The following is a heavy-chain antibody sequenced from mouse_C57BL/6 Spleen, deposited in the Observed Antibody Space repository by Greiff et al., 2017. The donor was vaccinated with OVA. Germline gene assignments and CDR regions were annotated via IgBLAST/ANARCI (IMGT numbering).Heavy chain of an antibody. D-gene: IGHD2-1*01. CDR1: GYSITSGYY. V-gene: IGHV3-6*01. Sequence: ESGPGLVKPSQSLSLTCSVTGYSITSGYYWNWIRQFPGNKLEWMGYISYDGSNNYNPSLKNRISITRDTSKNQFFLKLNSVTTEDTATYYGATPFYYGNFLFAYWGQGTLVTVSA. J-gene: IGHJ3*01. CDR2: ISYDGSN. CDR3: ATPFYYGNFLFAY.